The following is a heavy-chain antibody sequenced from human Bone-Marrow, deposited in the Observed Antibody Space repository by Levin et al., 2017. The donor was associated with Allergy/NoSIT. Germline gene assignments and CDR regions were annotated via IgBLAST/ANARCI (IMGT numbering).Heavy chain of an antibody. CDR1: GSRLTNYG. CDR3: ARERGILRFLEWPLSGMDV. CDR2: ISGYNGDT. D-gene: IGHD3-3*01. Sequence: GGSLRLSCKAAGSRLTNYGMSWVRQAPGQGLEWMGWISGYNGDTKYAERFQDRVTMTTDTSTTTVYMELRRLKSDDTAVYYCARERGILRFLEWPLSGMDVWGQGTTVTVSS. J-gene: IGHJ6*02. V-gene: IGHV1-18*01.